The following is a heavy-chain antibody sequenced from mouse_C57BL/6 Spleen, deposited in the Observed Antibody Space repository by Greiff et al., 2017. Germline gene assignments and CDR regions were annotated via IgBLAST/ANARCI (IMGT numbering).Heavy chain of an antibody. CDR2: IRNKANGYTT. J-gene: IGHJ1*03. CDR1: GFTFTDYY. Sequence: EVQVVESGGGLVQPGGSLSLSCAASGFTFTDYYMSWVRQPPGKALEWLGFIRNKANGYTTEYSTSVKGRFTISRDNSQSILYLQMNALRAEERATFYCARRYGNYVWSFEVWGTGTTVTVSS. D-gene: IGHD2-1*01. V-gene: IGHV7-3*01. CDR3: ARRYGNYVWSFEV.